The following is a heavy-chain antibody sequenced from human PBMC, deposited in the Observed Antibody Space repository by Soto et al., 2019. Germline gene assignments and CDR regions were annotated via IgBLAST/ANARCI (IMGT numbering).Heavy chain of an antibody. CDR2: ISSSSTTT. Sequence: VQLVESGGGLVNPGGSLRLSCTASGFTFSDYYMAWIRQAPGKGLEWVSYISSSSTTTNFADSVRGRFTISRDDAKNSLYLQMNNLRVEDTAVYYCVRASGGTFDYWGQGTLVTVSS. J-gene: IGHJ4*02. CDR1: GFTFSDYY. V-gene: IGHV3-11*05. D-gene: IGHD2-15*01. CDR3: VRASGGTFDY.